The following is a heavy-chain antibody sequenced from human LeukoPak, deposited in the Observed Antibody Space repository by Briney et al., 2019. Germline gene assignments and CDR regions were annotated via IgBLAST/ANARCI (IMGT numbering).Heavy chain of an antibody. V-gene: IGHV1-46*01. J-gene: IGHJ4*02. D-gene: IGHD2-21*02. CDR2: INPSGGST. CDR3: ERDSAHGDCVAFDY. Sequence: ASVKVSCKSSGYTFTSYYMHWVRQAPGQGLEWVGIINPSGGSTSYAQKLQGRVTITRDTSTSTLYMELNSLRSEDTAVYFCERDSAHGDCVAFDYWGEGTLVTVPS. CDR1: GYTFTSYY.